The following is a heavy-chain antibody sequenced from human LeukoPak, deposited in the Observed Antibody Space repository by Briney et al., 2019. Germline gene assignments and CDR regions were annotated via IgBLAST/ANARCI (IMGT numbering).Heavy chain of an antibody. CDR2: ISGSGGST. Sequence: GGSLRLSCAASGFTFSSYAMSWVRQAPGKGLEWVSAISGSGGSTYYADSVRGRFTISRDNSKNTLYLQMNSLRAEDTAVYYCAKWGLLWFGSYFDYCGRGTLVTVSS. V-gene: IGHV3-23*01. J-gene: IGHJ4*02. CDR1: GFTFSSYA. CDR3: AKWGLLWFGSYFDY. D-gene: IGHD3-10*01.